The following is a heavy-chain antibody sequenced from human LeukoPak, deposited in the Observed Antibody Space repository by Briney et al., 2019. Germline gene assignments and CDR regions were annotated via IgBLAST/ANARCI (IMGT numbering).Heavy chain of an antibody. D-gene: IGHD2-2*01. CDR3: ARVYQSAEYYFDY. CDR1: GGSIDSYY. CDR2: IYYTGST. J-gene: IGHJ4*02. Sequence: PSETLSLTCTVSGGSIDSYYWSWIRQPPGKGLEWIGYIYYTGSTEYHPSLKSRVTISLDTSTNQFSLKLTSVTAADTAVYYCARVYQSAEYYFDYWGQGNLVSVSS. V-gene: IGHV4-59*01.